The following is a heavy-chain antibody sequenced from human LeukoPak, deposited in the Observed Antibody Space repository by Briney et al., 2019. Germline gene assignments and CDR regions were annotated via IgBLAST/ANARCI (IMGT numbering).Heavy chain of an antibody. V-gene: IGHV1-8*01. J-gene: IGHJ4*02. CDR1: GYTFTSYD. CDR2: MNPNSGNT. D-gene: IGHD3-22*01. CDR3: ARGPTYYYDSSGYY. Sequence: ASVKVSCKASGYTFTSYDINWVRQATGQGLEWMGWMNPNSGNTGYAQKFQGRVTMTRNTSISTAYMELSSLRSEDTAVYYCARGPTYYYDSSGYYWGQGTLVTVSS.